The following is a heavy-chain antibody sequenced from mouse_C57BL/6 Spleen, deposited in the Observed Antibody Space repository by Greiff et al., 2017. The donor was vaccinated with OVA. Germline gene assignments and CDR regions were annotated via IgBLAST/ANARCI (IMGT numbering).Heavy chain of an antibody. CDR2: IYPRSGNT. D-gene: IGHD2-3*01. V-gene: IGHV1-81*01. CDR3: ARWDGYYEGYYAMDY. CDR1: GYTFTSYG. Sequence: VQLQQSGAELARPGASVKLSCKASGYTFTSYGISWVKQRTGQGLEWIGEIYPRSGNTYYNEKFKGKATLTADKSSSTAYMGLRSLTSEDSAVYFCARWDGYYEGYYAMDYWGQGTSVTVSS. J-gene: IGHJ4*01.